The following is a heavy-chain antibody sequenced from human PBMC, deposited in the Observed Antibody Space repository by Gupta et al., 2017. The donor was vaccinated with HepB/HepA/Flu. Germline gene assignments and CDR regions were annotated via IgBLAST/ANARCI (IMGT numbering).Heavy chain of an antibody. D-gene: IGHD3-3*01. Sequence: EVQLVESGGGLVQPGGSLRLSCAASGFTIRSYWMNWVCQAPGKGLEWVANVNQDESEKDYEDSVRGRVIVSRDNGKNSVYLQMNNLRAEDTAMYFCTRQIDDFWSTYYSPHFDPWGQGTLVTVSS. CDR3: TRQIDDFWSTYYSPHFDP. J-gene: IGHJ5*02. CDR1: GFTIRSYW. CDR2: VNQDESEK. V-gene: IGHV3-7*01.